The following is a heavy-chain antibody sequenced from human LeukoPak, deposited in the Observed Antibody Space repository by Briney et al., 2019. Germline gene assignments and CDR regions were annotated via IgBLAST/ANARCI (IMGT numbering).Heavy chain of an antibody. Sequence: GGSLRLSCAASGFTFSSYGMHWVRQAPGKGLEWVAVISYDGCNKYYADSVKGRFTISRDNSKNTLYLQMNSLRAEDTAVYYCAKDPAVTTYYYYGMDVWGQGTTVTVSS. J-gene: IGHJ6*02. CDR2: ISYDGCNK. V-gene: IGHV3-30*18. CDR3: AKDPAVTTYYYYGMDV. D-gene: IGHD4-17*01. CDR1: GFTFSSYG.